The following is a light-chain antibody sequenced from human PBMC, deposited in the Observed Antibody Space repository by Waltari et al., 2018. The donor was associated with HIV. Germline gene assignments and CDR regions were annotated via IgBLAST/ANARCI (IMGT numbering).Light chain of an antibody. V-gene: IGLV2-11*01. CDR1: SSDVGGYNY. CDR2: DVS. CDR3: FSYVGSYTYV. Sequence: QSALTQPRSVSGSPGQSVTISCTGTSSDVGGYNYVSWYQQHPGKAPKLMIYDVSKRPSGVPDRFSGSKSGNPASLTISGLQAEDEADFYCFSYVGSYTYVFGTGTKVTVL. J-gene: IGLJ1*01.